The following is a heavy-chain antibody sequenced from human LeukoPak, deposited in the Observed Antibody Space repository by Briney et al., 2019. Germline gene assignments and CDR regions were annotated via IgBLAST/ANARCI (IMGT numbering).Heavy chain of an antibody. Sequence: PGGSLRLSCAASGFKFNFYWMSWVRQAPGKGLEWVANINQDGSETYYVDSVKGRFTISRDNAKNSLYLQMNSLRAEDTAVYYCARGAILRYFDWGQGTLVTVSS. CDR2: INQDGSET. CDR1: GFKFNFYW. J-gene: IGHJ4*02. D-gene: IGHD3-9*01. V-gene: IGHV3-7*05. CDR3: ARGAILRYFD.